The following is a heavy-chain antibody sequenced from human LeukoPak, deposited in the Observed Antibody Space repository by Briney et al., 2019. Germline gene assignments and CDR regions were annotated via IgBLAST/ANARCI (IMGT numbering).Heavy chain of an antibody. Sequence: PGTSLRLSCAASGFIFDDYAVHWVRQAPGKGLEWVSGISWNSGSMEYADSAKGRFTISRDNAKNSVYLQMNSLRPEDTAVYYCSRDRLGGLDLWGQGTLVTVSS. CDR2: ISWNSGSM. CDR3: SRDRLGGLDL. V-gene: IGHV3-9*01. CDR1: GFIFDDYA. D-gene: IGHD5-12*01. J-gene: IGHJ5*02.